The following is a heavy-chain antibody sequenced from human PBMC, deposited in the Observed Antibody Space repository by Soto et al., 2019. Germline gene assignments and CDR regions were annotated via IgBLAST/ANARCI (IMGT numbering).Heavy chain of an antibody. CDR1: GGSISSSSYY. Sequence: LSLTCTVSGGSISSSSYYWGWIRQPPGKGLEWIGSIYYSGSTYYNPSLKSRVTISVDTSKNQFSLKLSSVTAADTAVYYCARRIAAAFDPWGQGTLVTVSS. D-gene: IGHD6-13*01. J-gene: IGHJ5*02. V-gene: IGHV4-39*01. CDR3: ARRIAAAFDP. CDR2: IYYSGST.